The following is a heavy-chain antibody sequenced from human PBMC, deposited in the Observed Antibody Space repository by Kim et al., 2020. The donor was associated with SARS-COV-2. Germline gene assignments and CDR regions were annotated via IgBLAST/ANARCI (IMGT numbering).Heavy chain of an antibody. V-gene: IGHV4-39*07. Sequence: SPYYTPPLKSGVTRSVDPSKNQFSLQLSSVTAADTAVYYCTRGWRYYFDSWGQGTLVTVSS. D-gene: IGHD2-15*01. J-gene: IGHJ4*02. CDR3: TRGWRYYFDS. CDR2: SP.